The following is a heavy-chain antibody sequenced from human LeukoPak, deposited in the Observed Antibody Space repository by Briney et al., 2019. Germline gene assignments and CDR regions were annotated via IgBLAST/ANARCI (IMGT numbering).Heavy chain of an antibody. V-gene: IGHV4-39*07. Sequence: SETLSLTCTVSGGSISSSSYYWGWIRQPPGKGLEWIGSIYYSGSTYYNPSLKSRVTISVDTSKNQFSLKLSSVTAADTAVYYCARVGLMSYYYDSSGYSRDDAFDIWGQGTMVTVSS. CDR1: GGSISSSSYY. D-gene: IGHD3-22*01. J-gene: IGHJ3*02. CDR2: IYYSGST. CDR3: ARVGLMSYYYDSSGYSRDDAFDI.